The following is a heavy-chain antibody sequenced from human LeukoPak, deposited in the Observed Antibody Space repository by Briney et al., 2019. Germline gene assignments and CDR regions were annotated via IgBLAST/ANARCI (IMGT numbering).Heavy chain of an antibody. CDR1: GFTFSRSS. Sequence: GGSLRLSCAASGFTFSRSSMNWVRQAPGKGLEWVSSITTSSSYIYYADSVKGRFTISRDNSKNTLYVQMNSLRTEDTAVYYCAKEGFSRGYYYYYYMDVWGKGTTVTVSS. CDR2: ITTSSSYI. CDR3: AKEGFSRGYYYYYYMDV. D-gene: IGHD6-13*01. V-gene: IGHV3-21*01. J-gene: IGHJ6*03.